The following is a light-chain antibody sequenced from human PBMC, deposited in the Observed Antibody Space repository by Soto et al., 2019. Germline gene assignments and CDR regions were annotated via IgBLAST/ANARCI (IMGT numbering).Light chain of an antibody. V-gene: IGKV3-20*01. CDR2: GAS. Sequence: EIVLTQSPGTLSLSPGERATLSCRASQSVSSSYLAWYQQKPGQAPRLLIYGASSRATGIPDRFSGSGSGTDFTLTISRLEPEDFAVYYCQQYGRTFGPGTKGDIK. CDR3: QQYGRT. J-gene: IGKJ3*01. CDR1: QSVSSSY.